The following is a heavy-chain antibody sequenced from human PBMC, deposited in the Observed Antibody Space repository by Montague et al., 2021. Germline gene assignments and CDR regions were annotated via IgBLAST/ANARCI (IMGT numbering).Heavy chain of an antibody. CDR2: MRSSGSP. J-gene: IGHJ4*01. D-gene: IGHD7-27*01. CDR1: GGSVNGYD. V-gene: IGHV4-59*02. CDR3: GRDYWGSIDY. Sequence: SETLSLTRSVSGGSVNGYDWGWIRQHPGKGLEWIGYMRSSGSPNYNPSFKSRLAISIDRSRNQFSLELSFVTAADTAIYFCGRDYWGSIDYWGHGILVTVSS.